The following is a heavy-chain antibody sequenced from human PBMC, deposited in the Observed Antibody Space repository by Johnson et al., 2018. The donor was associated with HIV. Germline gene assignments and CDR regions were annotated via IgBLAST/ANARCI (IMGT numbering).Heavy chain of an antibody. CDR2: IWYDGSNK. V-gene: IGHV3-33*06. J-gene: IGHJ3*02. Sequence: LVESGGGVVQPGRSLRLSCAASGFTFSSYGMHWVSQAPGKGLEWVAVIWYDGSNKYYADSVKGRFTISRDNSKNTLYLQMNSLRAEDTAVYYCAKDWHYYDSSGYYPNDAFDIWGQGTMVTVSS. CDR3: AKDWHYYDSSGYYPNDAFDI. D-gene: IGHD3-22*01. CDR1: GFTFSSYG.